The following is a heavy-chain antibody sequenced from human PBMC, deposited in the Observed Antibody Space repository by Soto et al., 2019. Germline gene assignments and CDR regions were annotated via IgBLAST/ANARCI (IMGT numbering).Heavy chain of an antibody. CDR1: GFTFSSYA. J-gene: IGHJ4*02. CDR3: AKVSPIFGVVITQSFDY. V-gene: IGHV3-23*01. Sequence: PGGSLRLSCAASGFTFSSYAMSWVRQAPGKGLEWVSAISGSGGSTYYADSVKGRFTISRDNSKNTLYLQMNSLRAEDTAVYYCAKVSPIFGVVITQSFDYWGQGTLVTVSS. D-gene: IGHD3-3*01. CDR2: ISGSGGST.